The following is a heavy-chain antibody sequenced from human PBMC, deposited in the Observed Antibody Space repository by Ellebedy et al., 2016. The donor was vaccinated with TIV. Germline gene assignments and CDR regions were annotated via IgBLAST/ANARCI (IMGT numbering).Heavy chain of an antibody. J-gene: IGHJ4*02. V-gene: IGHV3-7*01. CDR3: ARGASRYGDYVFDY. CDR1: GFTLSTYW. CDR2: MRQDGREE. D-gene: IGHD4-17*01. Sequence: PGGSLRLSCAASGFTLSTYWMNWVRQAPGTWLEWVASMRQDGREEYFVDSVKGRFTISRDNTKNSLYLQMTSLRAEDTAVYFCARGASRYGDYVFDYWGQGTLVTVSS.